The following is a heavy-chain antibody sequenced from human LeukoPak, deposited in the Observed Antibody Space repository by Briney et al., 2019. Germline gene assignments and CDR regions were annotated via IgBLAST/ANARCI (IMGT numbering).Heavy chain of an antibody. CDR2: IRSSSSYI. CDR3: AKRYCSSTSCFGPNFDY. D-gene: IGHD2-2*01. J-gene: IGHJ4*02. Sequence: PGRSLRLSCAASGFTFDDYAMHWVRQAPGKGLEWVSSIRSSSSYIYYADSVKGRFTISRDNSKNTLYLQMNSLRAEDTAVYYCAKRYCSSTSCFGPNFDYWGQGTLVTVSS. V-gene: IGHV3-21*04. CDR1: GFTFDDYA.